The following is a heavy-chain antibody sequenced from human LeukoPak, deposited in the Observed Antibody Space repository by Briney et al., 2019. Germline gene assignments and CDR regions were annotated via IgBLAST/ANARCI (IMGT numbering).Heavy chain of an antibody. CDR3: ARGSTTVTTDY. Sequence: GGSLRLSCTASGFTVSSNYMSWVRQAPGKGLEWVSVIYSGGTTYYADSVKGRFTISRDNSKNTLYLQMNSLRAEDTAVYYCARGSTTVTTDYWGQGTLVTVSS. V-gene: IGHV3-66*02. CDR2: IYSGGTT. D-gene: IGHD4-17*01. J-gene: IGHJ4*02. CDR1: GFTVSSNY.